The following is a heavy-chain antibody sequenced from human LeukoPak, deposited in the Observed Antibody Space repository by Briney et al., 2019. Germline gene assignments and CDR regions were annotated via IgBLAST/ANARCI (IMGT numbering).Heavy chain of an antibody. Sequence: GASVKVSCEASGYTFTSYGISWVRQAPGQGLEWMGWISAYNGNTNYAQKLQGRVTMTTDTSTSTAYMELRSLRSDDTAVYYCARGRILWFGELFPFDYWGQGTLVTVSS. CDR2: ISAYNGNT. D-gene: IGHD3-10*01. CDR1: GYTFTSYG. CDR3: ARGRILWFGELFPFDY. V-gene: IGHV1-18*04. J-gene: IGHJ4*02.